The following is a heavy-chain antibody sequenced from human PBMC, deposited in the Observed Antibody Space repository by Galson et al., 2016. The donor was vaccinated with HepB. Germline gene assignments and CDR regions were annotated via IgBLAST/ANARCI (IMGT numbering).Heavy chain of an antibody. J-gene: IGHJ4*02. CDR1: GFSFDAYA. Sequence: SLRLSCAASGFSFDAYAMHWVRQAPGRGLEWVSSITGSSANYIFYPDSVKGRFTISRDNAKNSLYLQMNSLRAEDTAVYYCARAIYCSSSNCQGYYFDYWGQGTLVTVSS. D-gene: IGHD2-2*01. CDR3: ARAIYCSSSNCQGYYFDY. CDR2: ITGSSANYI. V-gene: IGHV3-21*01.